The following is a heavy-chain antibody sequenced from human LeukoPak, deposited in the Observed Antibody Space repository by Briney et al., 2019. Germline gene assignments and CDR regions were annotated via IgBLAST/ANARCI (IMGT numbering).Heavy chain of an antibody. J-gene: IGHJ4*02. CDR3: AGDDFPYYFEY. D-gene: IGHD3-3*01. CDR2: ISSSGNAI. CDR1: GFTFSDYY. V-gene: IGHV3-11*04. Sequence: PGGSLRLSCAASGFTFSDYYMSWIRQAPGEGLEWVSHISSSGNAIHYADSVKGRFTISRDNAKNSLYLQMNSLRAEDTAVYYCAGDDFPYYFEYWGQGALVTVSS.